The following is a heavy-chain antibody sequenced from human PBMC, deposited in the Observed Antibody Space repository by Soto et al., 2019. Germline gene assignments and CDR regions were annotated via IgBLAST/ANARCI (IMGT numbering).Heavy chain of an antibody. CDR3: ARDLVFETTFVVVIVY. V-gene: IGHV1-18*04. CDR1: GYTFTSYG. Sequence: QVQLVQSGVEVKKPGASVKVSCKASGYTFTSYGISWVRQAPGQGPEWMGWISAHNGKTKYAQKFQGRVTMTTDTSTSTAYMELRSLRSDDTAMYYCARDLVFETTFVVVIVYWGQGTLVTVSS. D-gene: IGHD3-3*01. CDR2: ISAHNGKT. J-gene: IGHJ4*02.